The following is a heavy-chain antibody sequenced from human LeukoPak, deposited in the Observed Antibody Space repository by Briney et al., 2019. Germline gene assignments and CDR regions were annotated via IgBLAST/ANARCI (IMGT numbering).Heavy chain of an antibody. D-gene: IGHD2-2*01. V-gene: IGHV4-34*01. CDR1: GGSFSSYY. CDR2: INHSGST. J-gene: IGHJ3*02. Sequence: PSETLSLTCAVYGGSFSSYYWSWIRQPPGKGLEWIGEINHSGSTNYNPSLKSRVTVSVDTSKNQFSLKLSSVTAADTAVYYCARAKSSDAFDIWGQGTMVTVSS. CDR3: ARAKSSDAFDI.